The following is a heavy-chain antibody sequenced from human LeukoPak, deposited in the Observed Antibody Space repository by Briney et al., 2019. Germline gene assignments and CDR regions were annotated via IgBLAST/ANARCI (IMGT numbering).Heavy chain of an antibody. CDR3: ARDYYDRSGYYRAHHFDY. V-gene: IGHV3-48*03. CDR2: ISRSGSTI. D-gene: IGHD3-22*01. Sequence: PGGSLRLSCAASGFTFSSYEMNWVRQAPGKGLEGVSYISRSGSTIYYADSVKGRFTISRDNAKNSLYLQMNSLRAEDTAVYYCARDYYDRSGYYRAHHFDYWGQGTLVTVSS. J-gene: IGHJ4*02. CDR1: GFTFSSYE.